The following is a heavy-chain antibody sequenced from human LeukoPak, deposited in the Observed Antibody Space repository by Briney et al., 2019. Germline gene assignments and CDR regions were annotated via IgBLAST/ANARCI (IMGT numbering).Heavy chain of an antibody. D-gene: IGHD6-6*01. CDR1: GGSISSGSYY. J-gene: IGHJ6*03. CDR2: IYTSGST. CDR3: AGRVGSYSSSYDYYYYMDV. Sequence: SQTLSLTCTVSGGSISSGSYYWSWIRQPAGKGLEWIGRIYTSGSTNYNPSLKSRVTISVDTSKNQFSLKLSSVTAADTAVYYCAGRVGSYSSSYDYYYYMDVWGKGTTVTVSS. V-gene: IGHV4-61*02.